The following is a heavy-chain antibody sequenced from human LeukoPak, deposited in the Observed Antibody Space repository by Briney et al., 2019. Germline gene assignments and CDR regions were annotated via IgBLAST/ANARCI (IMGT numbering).Heavy chain of an antibody. J-gene: IGHJ3*02. CDR1: GGSIGSGDYY. V-gene: IGHV4-30-4*01. Sequence: SQTLSLTCTVSGGSIGSGDYYWSCIRQPPGKGLECIGYIYDSGSAYYNPSLKSRVTISVDTSKNQLSLKLSSVTAADTAVYYCARGPSDAFDIWGQGTMVTVS. CDR3: ARGPSDAFDI. CDR2: IYDSGSA.